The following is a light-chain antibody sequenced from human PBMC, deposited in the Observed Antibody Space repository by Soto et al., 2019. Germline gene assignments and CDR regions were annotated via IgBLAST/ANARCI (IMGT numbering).Light chain of an antibody. CDR2: GAS. CDR1: QSVGSN. J-gene: IGKJ3*01. Sequence: EIVMTQSAATLSVSPGERATLSCRPSQSVGSNLAWYQQKPGQAPRLLIYGASTRATGIPARFSGSGSGTEFTLTISSLQSEDFAVYYCQQYDSFIFTFGPGTKVDIK. V-gene: IGKV3-15*01. CDR3: QQYDSFIFT.